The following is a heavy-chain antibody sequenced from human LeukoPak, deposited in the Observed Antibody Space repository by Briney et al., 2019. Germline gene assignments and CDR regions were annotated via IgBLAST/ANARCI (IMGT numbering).Heavy chain of an antibody. V-gene: IGHV1-8*01. D-gene: IGHD3-22*01. Sequence: ASVKVSCKTSGYTFTSSDINWVRQATGQGLEWMGWMNPNSGNTGYAQKFQGRVTMTRNTSISTAYMELSSLRSEDTAVYYCARVGSSGYYPYYYYGMDVWGQGTTVTVSS. CDR2: MNPNSGNT. CDR3: ARVGSSGYYPYYYYGMDV. J-gene: IGHJ6*02. CDR1: GYTFTSSD.